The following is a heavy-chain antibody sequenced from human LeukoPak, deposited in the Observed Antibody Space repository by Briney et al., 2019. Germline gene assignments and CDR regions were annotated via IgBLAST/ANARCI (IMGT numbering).Heavy chain of an antibody. V-gene: IGHV3-73*01. J-gene: IGHJ4*02. Sequence: GGSLRLSCAASGFTFSGSAMHWVRQASGKGLEWVGRIRSKANSYATAYAASVKGRFTISRDDSKNTAYLQMNSLKTEDTAVYYCTRSRDCSGGSCYSYFWGQGTLVTVSS. D-gene: IGHD2-15*01. CDR3: TRSRDCSGGSCYSYF. CDR2: IRSKANSYAT. CDR1: GFTFSGSA.